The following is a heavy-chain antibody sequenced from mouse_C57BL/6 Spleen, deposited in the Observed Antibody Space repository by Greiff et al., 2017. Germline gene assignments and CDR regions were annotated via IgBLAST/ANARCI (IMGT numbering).Heavy chain of an antibody. J-gene: IGHJ2*01. V-gene: IGHV1-81*01. CDR3: ARIYYDDGEVFDY. Sequence: QVQLQQSGAELARPGASVKLSCKASGYTFTGYGISWVKQRPGQGLEWIGEIYPRSGNTYYNEKFKGKATLTADKSSSKAYMELRSLTSEDSAVYFCARIYYDDGEVFDYWGQGTTLTVSS. D-gene: IGHD2-4*01. CDR1: GYTFTGYG. CDR2: IYPRSGNT.